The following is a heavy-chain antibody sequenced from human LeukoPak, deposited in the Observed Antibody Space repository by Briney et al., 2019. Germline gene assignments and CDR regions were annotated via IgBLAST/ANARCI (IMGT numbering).Heavy chain of an antibody. Sequence: SETLSLTCAVSGYSISSGYYWGWIRQPPGKGLEWIGSIYNSGSTYYNPSLKSRVTISVDTSKNQFSLKLRSVTAADTAMYYCARAYSSSWYYNWFDPWGQGTLVTVSS. D-gene: IGHD6-13*01. CDR2: IYNSGST. J-gene: IGHJ5*02. CDR1: GYSISSGYY. V-gene: IGHV4-38-2*01. CDR3: ARAYSSSWYYNWFDP.